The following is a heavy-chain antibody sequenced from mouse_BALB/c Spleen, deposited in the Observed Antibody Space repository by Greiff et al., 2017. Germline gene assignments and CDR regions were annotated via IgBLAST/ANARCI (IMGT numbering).Heavy chain of an antibody. V-gene: IGHV5-6-3*01. CDR2: INSNGGST. D-gene: IGHD3-2*01. J-gene: IGHJ4*01. Sequence: EVKLVESGGGLVQPGGSLKLSCAASGFTFSSYGMSWVRQTPDKRLELVATINSNGGSTYYPDSVKGRFTISRDNAKNTLYLQMSSLKSEDTAMYYCARDRQLGLRAMDYWGQGTSVTVAS. CDR3: ARDRQLGLRAMDY. CDR1: GFTFSSYG.